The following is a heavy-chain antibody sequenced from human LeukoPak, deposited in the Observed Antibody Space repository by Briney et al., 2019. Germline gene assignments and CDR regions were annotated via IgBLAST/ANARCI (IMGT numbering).Heavy chain of an antibody. CDR3: ARSYYYDSSGYYYGYYYYGMDV. CDR2: INHSGST. J-gene: IGHJ6*02. CDR1: GGSFSGYY. D-gene: IGHD3-22*01. Sequence: PSETLSLTCAVYGGSFSGYYWSWIRQPPGKGLEWIGEINHSGSTNYNPSLKSRVTISVDTSKNQFSLKLSSVTAADTAVYYCARSYYYDSSGYYYGYYYYGMDVWGQGTTVTVSS. V-gene: IGHV4-34*01.